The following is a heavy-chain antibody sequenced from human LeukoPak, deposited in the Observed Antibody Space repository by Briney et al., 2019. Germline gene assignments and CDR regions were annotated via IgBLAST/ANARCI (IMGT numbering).Heavy chain of an antibody. J-gene: IGHJ4*02. CDR1: GGSISNFY. Sequence: SETLSLTCTVSGGSISNFYWNWIRQPPGKGLEWIGYIYYSGSTNYNPSLKSRVTISIDTSKNQFSLKMSSVTAADTAVYYCARRGRDDSSGYYYFDYWGQGTLVTVSS. D-gene: IGHD3-22*01. V-gene: IGHV4-59*01. CDR3: ARRGRDDSSGYYYFDY. CDR2: IYYSGST.